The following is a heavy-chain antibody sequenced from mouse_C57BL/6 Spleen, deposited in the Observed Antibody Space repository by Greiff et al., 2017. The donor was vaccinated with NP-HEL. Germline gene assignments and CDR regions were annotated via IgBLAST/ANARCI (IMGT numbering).Heavy chain of an antibody. J-gene: IGHJ3*01. Sequence: VQLQESGAELVKPGASVKLSCKASGYTFTSYWMQWVKQRPGQGLEWIGEIDPSDSYTNYNQKFKGKATLTVDTSSSTAYMQLSSLTSEDSAVYYCAAYYSKTWFAYWGQGTLVTVSA. CDR2: IDPSDSYT. CDR3: AAYYSKTWFAY. D-gene: IGHD2-5*01. V-gene: IGHV1-50*01. CDR1: GYTFTSYW.